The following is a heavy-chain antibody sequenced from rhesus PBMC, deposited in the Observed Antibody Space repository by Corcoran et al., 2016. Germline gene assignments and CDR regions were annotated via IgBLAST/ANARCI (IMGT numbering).Heavy chain of an antibody. CDR2: IYGSGGGT. CDR1: GGSISDDYY. Sequence: QVQLQESGPGLMKPSETLSLTCAVSGGSISDDYYWSWIRQPPGKGLEWIGYIYGSGGGTNYNPTLKNGVTISMDTSNNQFSLKLTSVTAADTAVYYCARAVGDWLLREYYGLDSWGQGVVVTVSS. D-gene: IGHD2-21*01. CDR3: ARAVGDWLLREYYGLDS. J-gene: IGHJ6*01. V-gene: IGHV4-106*01.